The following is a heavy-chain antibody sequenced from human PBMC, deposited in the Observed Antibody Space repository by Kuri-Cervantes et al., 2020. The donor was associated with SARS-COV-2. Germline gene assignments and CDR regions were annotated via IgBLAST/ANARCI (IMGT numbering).Heavy chain of an antibody. CDR1: GFTFSSYD. J-gene: IGHJ4*02. D-gene: IGHD2-2*01. CDR3: ARGGCSSTSCLPFDY. CDR2: IGTAGDP. Sequence: GESLKISCAASGFTFSSYDMHWVRQATGKGLEWVSAIGTAGDPYYPGSVKGRFTISRENAKNSLYLQMNSLRAGDTAVYYCARGGCSSTSCLPFDYWGQGTLVTVSS. V-gene: IGHV3-13*05.